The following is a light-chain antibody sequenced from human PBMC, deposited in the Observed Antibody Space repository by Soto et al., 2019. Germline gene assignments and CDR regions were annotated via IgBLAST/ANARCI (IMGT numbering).Light chain of an antibody. CDR2: EVS. V-gene: IGLV2-14*01. CDR3: SSYASSGAVV. J-gene: IGLJ3*02. CDR1: SSDIGGYNY. Sequence: QSALTQPASVSGSPGQSITISCSGTSSDIGGYNYVAWYQQHPGKAPKLMIYEVSSRPSGVSHRFSGSKSGNTASLTFSGLQPEDEADYYCSSYASSGAVVFGGGTQLTVL.